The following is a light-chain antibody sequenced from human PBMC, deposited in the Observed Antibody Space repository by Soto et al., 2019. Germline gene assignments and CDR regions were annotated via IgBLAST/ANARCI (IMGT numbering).Light chain of an antibody. V-gene: IGLV2-11*01. Sequence: QSVLTQPRSVSGSPGQSVTISCTGTSSDVGGYNYVSWYQHHPGKAPKLMIYDVSKRPSGVPDRFSGSKSGNTASLTISGLQAEDEADYYCCSYAGGFTWVFGGGTKLTVL. CDR1: SSDVGGYNY. J-gene: IGLJ3*02. CDR2: DVS. CDR3: CSYAGGFTWV.